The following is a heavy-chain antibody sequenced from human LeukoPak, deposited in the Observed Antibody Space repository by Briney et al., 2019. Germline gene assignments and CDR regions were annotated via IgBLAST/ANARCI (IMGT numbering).Heavy chain of an antibody. CDR2: IYYSGST. CDR3: ARRDYYGDYGAFDI. Sequence: SETLSLTCTVSGGSLSSSSYYWGWIRQPPGKGLEWIGSIYYSGSTYYNPSLKSRVTISVDTSKNQFSLKLSSVTAADTAVYYCARRDYYGDYGAFDIWGQGTMVTVSS. D-gene: IGHD4-17*01. CDR1: GGSLSSSSYY. J-gene: IGHJ3*02. V-gene: IGHV4-39*01.